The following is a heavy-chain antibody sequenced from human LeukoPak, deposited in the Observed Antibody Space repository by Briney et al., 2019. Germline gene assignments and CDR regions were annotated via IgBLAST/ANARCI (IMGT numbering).Heavy chain of an antibody. CDR1: GDSVSSNGAA. CDR3: GRETDFGVVTN. J-gene: IGHJ4*02. Sequence: SQTLSLTCAISGDSVSSNGAAWDWIRQSPSRGLEWLGRTYYRSQQWYSDYAPSVKGRITINANTSQNQFSLHLNSVTPEDTAVYYCGRETDFGVVTNWGQGTLVTVSS. CDR2: TYYRSQQWYS. D-gene: IGHD3-3*01. V-gene: IGHV6-1*01.